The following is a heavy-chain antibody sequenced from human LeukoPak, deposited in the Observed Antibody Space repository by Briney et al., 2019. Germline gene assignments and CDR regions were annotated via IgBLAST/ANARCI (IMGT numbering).Heavy chain of an antibody. D-gene: IGHD6-13*01. CDR1: GFTFDDYA. J-gene: IGHJ3*02. V-gene: IGHV3-9*01. CDR3: AKVLSSSWHRDAFDI. CDR2: ISWNSGRI. Sequence: PGGSLRLSCAASGFTFDDYAMHWVRQAPGKGLEWVSGISWNSGRIGYADSVKGRFTISRDNAKNSLYLQMNSLRAEDTALYYCAKVLSSSWHRDAFDIWGQGTMVTVSS.